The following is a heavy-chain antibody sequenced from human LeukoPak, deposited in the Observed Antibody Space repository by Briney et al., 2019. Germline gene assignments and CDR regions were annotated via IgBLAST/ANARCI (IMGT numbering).Heavy chain of an antibody. CDR2: ISWNSGSI. CDR1: GFTFDDYA. CDR3: AKEGSLLRNFDY. V-gene: IGHV3-9*01. Sequence: GGSLRLSCAASGFTFDDYAMHWVRQAPGKGLEWVSGISWNSGSIGYADSVKGRFTISRDNAKNSLYLQTNSLRAEDTALYYCAKEGSLLRNFDYWGQGTLVTVSS. J-gene: IGHJ4*02. D-gene: IGHD1-26*01.